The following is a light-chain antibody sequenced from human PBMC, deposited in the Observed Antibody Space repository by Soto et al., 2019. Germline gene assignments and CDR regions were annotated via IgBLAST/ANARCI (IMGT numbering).Light chain of an antibody. V-gene: IGKV1-39*01. Sequence: DIQMTQSPSSLSASVGYRVTITGRASQGISTYLNWYQQKPGKAPKVLIYEASSLQSGVPSRFSGSGSGTDFTLTITSLQPEDFATYYCQQSYNTPRTFGQGTKVDI. CDR1: QGISTY. CDR3: QQSYNTPRT. CDR2: EAS. J-gene: IGKJ1*01.